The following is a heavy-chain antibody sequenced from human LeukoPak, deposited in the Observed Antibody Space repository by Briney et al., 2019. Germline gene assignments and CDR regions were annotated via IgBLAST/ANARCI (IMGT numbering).Heavy chain of an antibody. Sequence: PSQTLSLTCTVSGGPISSGGYYWSWIRQHPGKGLEWIGYIYYSGSTYYNPSLKSRVTISVDTSKNQFSLKLSSVTAADTAVYYCARDWDVVPHYYYYYGMDVWGQGTTVTVSS. J-gene: IGHJ6*02. V-gene: IGHV4-31*03. CDR2: IYYSGST. D-gene: IGHD3-10*01. CDR1: GGPISSGGYY. CDR3: ARDWDVVPHYYYYYGMDV.